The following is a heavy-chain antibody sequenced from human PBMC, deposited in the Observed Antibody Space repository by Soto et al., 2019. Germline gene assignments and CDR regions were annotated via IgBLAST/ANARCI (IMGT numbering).Heavy chain of an antibody. Sequence: VQLLESGGDLVQPGGSLSLSCAASGFTFTSFAMSWVRQAPGKGLEWVSTISASGVNTYYTDSVKGRCTISRDNSKDTVSLQMTGLRADDTAVYYCAKGQGVGGIYSLDYWGQGTVVTVSS. CDR2: ISASGVNT. V-gene: IGHV3-23*01. CDR3: AKGQGVGGIYSLDY. D-gene: IGHD1-26*01. J-gene: IGHJ4*02. CDR1: GFTFTSFA.